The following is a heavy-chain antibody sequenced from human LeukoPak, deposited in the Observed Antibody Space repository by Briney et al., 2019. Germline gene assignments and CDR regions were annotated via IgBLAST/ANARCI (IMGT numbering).Heavy chain of an antibody. J-gene: IGHJ5*02. CDR3: ARGGATGYNWFDP. V-gene: IGHV1-69*05. CDR2: IIPIFGTA. CDR1: GGTFSSYA. Sequence: SVKASCKASGGTFSSYAISWVRQAPGQGLEWMGRIIPIFGTANYAQKFQGRVTITTDESTSTAYMELSSLRSEDTAVYYCARGGATGYNWFDPWGQGTLVTVSS. D-gene: IGHD4/OR15-4a*01.